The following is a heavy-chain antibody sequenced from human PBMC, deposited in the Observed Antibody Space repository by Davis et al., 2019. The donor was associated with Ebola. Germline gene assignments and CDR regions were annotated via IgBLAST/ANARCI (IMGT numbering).Heavy chain of an antibody. D-gene: IGHD5-12*01. CDR3: ARDDIVATS. CDR1: GFTFDDYA. Sequence: PGGSLRLSCAASGFTFDDYAMHWVRQAPGKGLEWVSGISWNSGSIGYADSVKGRFTISRDNAKNSLYLQMNSLRAEDTAVYYCARDDIVATSWGQGTLVTVSS. J-gene: IGHJ4*02. CDR2: ISWNSGSI. V-gene: IGHV3-9*01.